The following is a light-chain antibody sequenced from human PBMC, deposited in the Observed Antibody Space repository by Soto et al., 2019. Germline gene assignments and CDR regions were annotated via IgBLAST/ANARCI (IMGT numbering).Light chain of an antibody. CDR1: SSNIGAGYD. CDR2: GNS. J-gene: IGLJ2*01. Sequence: QSVLTQPPSVPGAPGQRVTISCTGSSSNIGAGYDVHWYQQLPGTAPKLLIYGNSNRPSGVPDRFSGSKSGTSASLAITGLQAEDDADYYCQSYDSSLSGPVVFGGGTQLTVL. V-gene: IGLV1-40*01. CDR3: QSYDSSLSGPVV.